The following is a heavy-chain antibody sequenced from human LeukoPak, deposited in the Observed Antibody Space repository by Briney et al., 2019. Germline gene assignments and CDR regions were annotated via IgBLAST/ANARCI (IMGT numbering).Heavy chain of an antibody. D-gene: IGHD6-19*01. Sequence: PGGSLRLSCAASGFTFSTYAMSWVRQAPGKGLEWVSTISGSGGSTYYADSVKGRFTISRDNSKNTLYLQMNSLRAEDTAVYYCAKGGSWAVAGGLTPEYYYMDVWGRGTTVTISS. V-gene: IGHV3-23*01. CDR3: AKGGSWAVAGGLTPEYYYMDV. CDR2: ISGSGGST. J-gene: IGHJ6*03. CDR1: GFTFSTYA.